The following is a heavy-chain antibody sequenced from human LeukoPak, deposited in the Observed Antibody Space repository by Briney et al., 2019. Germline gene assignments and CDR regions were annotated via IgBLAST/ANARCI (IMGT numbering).Heavy chain of an antibody. D-gene: IGHD5-18*01. Sequence: SETLSLTCTVSGGSISPYYWTWIRQPPGKGLEWIGYIHYSGTTSYNPSLKSRVTISVDTSKNQFSLKLTSVTPADTAVYYCARGYSYGYDFHYWGQGTLVTVSS. J-gene: IGHJ4*02. CDR3: ARGYSYGYDFHY. CDR1: GGSISPYY. V-gene: IGHV4-59*01. CDR2: IHYSGTT.